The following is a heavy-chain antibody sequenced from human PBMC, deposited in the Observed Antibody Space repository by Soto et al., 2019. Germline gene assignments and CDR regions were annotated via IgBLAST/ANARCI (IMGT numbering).Heavy chain of an antibody. D-gene: IGHD6-6*01. CDR3: ARVIYSSASYYYYYYGMDV. CDR2: ISYDGNNK. V-gene: IGHV3-30-3*01. J-gene: IGHJ6*02. Sequence: QVQLVESGGGVVQPGRSLRLSCAASGFTFSSYAMHWVRQAPGKGLEWVAVISYDGNNKYYADSVKGRFSISRDNSKNTVYVQMNSLRAEDTAVYYCARVIYSSASYYYYYYGMDVWGQGTTVTVSS. CDR1: GFTFSSYA.